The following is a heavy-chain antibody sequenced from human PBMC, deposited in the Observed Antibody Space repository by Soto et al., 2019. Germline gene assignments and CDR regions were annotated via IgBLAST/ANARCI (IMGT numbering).Heavy chain of an antibody. CDR3: ARDTPNYDILTGYYEGRWFDP. D-gene: IGHD3-9*01. J-gene: IGHJ5*02. Sequence: QVQLVQSGAEVKKPGSSVKVSCKASGGTFSSYTISWVRQAPGQGLEWMGRIIPILGIANYAQKFQGRVTITEDKSTSTAYMELSSLRSEDTAVYYCARDTPNYDILTGYYEGRWFDPWGQGTLVTVSS. CDR2: IIPILGIA. CDR1: GGTFSSYT. V-gene: IGHV1-69*08.